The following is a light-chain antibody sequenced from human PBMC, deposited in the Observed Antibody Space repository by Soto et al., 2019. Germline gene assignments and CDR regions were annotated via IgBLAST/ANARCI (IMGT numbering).Light chain of an antibody. CDR3: SSYTSSSTYV. CDR1: SSDVGYYNY. J-gene: IGLJ1*01. V-gene: IGLV2-14*01. CDR2: EVS. Sequence: QSALTQPASVSGSPGQSITISCTGTSSDVGYYNYVSWYQQHPGKAPKLMIDEVSYRPSGVSNRFSGSKSGNTASLTISGLQAEDEADYYCSSYTSSSTYVFGTGTKLTVL.